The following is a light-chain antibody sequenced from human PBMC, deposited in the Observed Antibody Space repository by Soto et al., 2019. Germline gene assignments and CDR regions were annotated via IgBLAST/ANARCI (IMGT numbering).Light chain of an antibody. CDR1: TSNVGDNA. Sequence: QSVLTQPPSASGTAGQTITISCSGSTSNVGDNALNWYQQLPGTAPKLVIYNSNQRPSGVPDRFSGSKSGTSGSLAISGPQSEDEADYYCRAWNDSMNASVFGGGTTVTVL. V-gene: IGLV1-44*01. CDR3: RAWNDSMNASV. CDR2: NSN. J-gene: IGLJ3*02.